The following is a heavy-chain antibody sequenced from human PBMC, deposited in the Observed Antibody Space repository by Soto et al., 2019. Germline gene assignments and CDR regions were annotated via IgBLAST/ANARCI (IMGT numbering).Heavy chain of an antibody. Sequence: SETLSLTCTVSGASISGFYWSWIRKSAGKGLEWIGRIYATGTADYNPSLKSRVMMSVDTSKKQFSLKLRSVTAADTAVYYCVRDGTKTLRDWFDPWGQGISVTVSS. CDR2: IYATGTA. D-gene: IGHD1-1*01. CDR1: GASISGFY. J-gene: IGHJ5*02. CDR3: VRDGTKTLRDWFDP. V-gene: IGHV4-4*07.